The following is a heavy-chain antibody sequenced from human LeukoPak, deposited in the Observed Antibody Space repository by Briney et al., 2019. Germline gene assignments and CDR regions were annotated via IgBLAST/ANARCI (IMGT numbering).Heavy chain of an antibody. V-gene: IGHV4-59*01. CDR1: GCSISSYY. CDR3: AADMGADGTRRHTRISFYYYMGV. D-gene: IGHD6-13*01. Sequence: PSETLSLTCTVSGCSISSYYLRWIRQPPGKGLEWMGYIYYNGSTNYNPSLKSRVTMSVDTSKNQFSLKLSSVTAADTAVYYCAADMGADGTRRHTRISFYYYMGVWGKGNTVTISS. CDR2: IYYNGST. J-gene: IGHJ6*03.